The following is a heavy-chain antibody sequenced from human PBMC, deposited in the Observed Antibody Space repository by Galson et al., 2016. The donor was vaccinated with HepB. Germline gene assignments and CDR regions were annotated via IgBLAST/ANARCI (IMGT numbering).Heavy chain of an antibody. Sequence: SLRLSCAASGFTFSFYGMHWVRQAPGKGLEWVAVISYDGSSKYYADSVKGRFTISRDNSKNTLYLQMNGLRPEDTAVYYCAKDPRWLQQGFKYYFDFWGQGTLATVSS. V-gene: IGHV3-30*18. J-gene: IGHJ4*02. CDR3: AKDPRWLQQGFKYYFDF. D-gene: IGHD5-24*01. CDR1: GFTFSFYG. CDR2: ISYDGSSK.